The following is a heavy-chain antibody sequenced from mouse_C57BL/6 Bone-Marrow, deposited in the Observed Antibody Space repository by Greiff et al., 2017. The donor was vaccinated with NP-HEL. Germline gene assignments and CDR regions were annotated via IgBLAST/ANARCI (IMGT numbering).Heavy chain of an antibody. D-gene: IGHD6-1*01. CDR2: IYPRSGYT. V-gene: IGHV1-81*01. Sequence: QVQLQQSGADLARPGASVTLSCTASGYTFTSYGISWVQQRPGTGLEWIGEIYPRSGYTYYHDNLKGKPTLTADQSSSTAYMELRSLTSEDSAVYFCARPSRLFDYRGQGTTLTVSS. CDR3: ARPSRLFDY. J-gene: IGHJ2*01. CDR1: GYTFTSYG.